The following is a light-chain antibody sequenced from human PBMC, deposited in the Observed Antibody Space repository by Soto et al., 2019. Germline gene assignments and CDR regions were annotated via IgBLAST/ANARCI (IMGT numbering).Light chain of an antibody. CDR1: QFVSSR. J-gene: IGKJ1*01. Sequence: DIVVTQSPATLSASPGERVTLSCRASQFVSSRLAWYQRSPGQVPRLLIYDTSTRAPGISGRFSGSGSGTEFTLSSSSLQSEDFAVYYCQEDIQWPPGMFGPGTTVDIK. V-gene: IGKV3-15*01. CDR2: DTS. CDR3: QEDIQWPPGM.